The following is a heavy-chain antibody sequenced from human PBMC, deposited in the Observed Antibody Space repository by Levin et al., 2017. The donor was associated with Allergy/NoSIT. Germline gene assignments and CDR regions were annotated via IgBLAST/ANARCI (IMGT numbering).Heavy chain of an antibody. CDR2: ISSTGSYI. V-gene: IGHV3-21*01. CDR1: GFTFSPYS. CDR3: ACEPERGTGLDP. D-gene: IGHD3-16*01. Sequence: PGGSLRLSCVASGFTFSPYSMNWVRQAPGKGLEWVSSISSTGSYIYYRDSVRGRFTISRDNAKNSPFLETNSLRAEETAVKNRACEPERGTGLDPWGQGTLVTVSS. J-gene: IGHJ5*02.